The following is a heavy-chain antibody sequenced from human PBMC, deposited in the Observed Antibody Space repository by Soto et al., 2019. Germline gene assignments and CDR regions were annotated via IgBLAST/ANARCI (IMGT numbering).Heavy chain of an antibody. Sequence: PGEXXXXSXXXSDYNCATYWVAWGRQMPGAGLEWVGMIKPGDSDTRYSPSFQGRVTISADKSTNTAFLKWRSLKASDTAIYFCARRYCRSGDCYSDYWGQGALVTVSS. J-gene: IGHJ4*02. CDR1: DYNCATYW. V-gene: IGHV5-51*01. CDR2: IKPGDSDT. D-gene: IGHD2-21*01. CDR3: ARRYCRSGDCYSDY.